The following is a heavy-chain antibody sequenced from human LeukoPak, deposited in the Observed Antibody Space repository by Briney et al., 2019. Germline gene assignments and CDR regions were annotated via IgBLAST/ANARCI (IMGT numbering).Heavy chain of an antibody. Sequence: SETLSLTCSVAGYSISSGYYWGWIRQPPGKGLEWIGSISHSGSTYYNPSLKSRVTISVDTSKNHFSLKLSSVTAADTAVYYCARGGDYYDSSGYYDDAFDIWGQGTMITVSS. CDR2: ISHSGST. J-gene: IGHJ3*02. CDR3: ARGGDYYDSSGYYDDAFDI. D-gene: IGHD3-22*01. CDR1: GYSISSGYY. V-gene: IGHV4-38-2*02.